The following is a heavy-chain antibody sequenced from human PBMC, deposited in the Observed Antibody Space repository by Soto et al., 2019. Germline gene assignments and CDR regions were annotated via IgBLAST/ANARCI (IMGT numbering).Heavy chain of an antibody. CDR1: GFTFSSYA. D-gene: IGHD3-3*01. J-gene: IGHJ2*01. Sequence: EVQLLESGGGLVQPGGSLRLSCAASGFTFSSYAMSWVRQAPGKGLEWVSAISGSGGSTYYADSVKGRFTISRDNSKNALYLQMNSLRAEDTGVYYCAKDRGVFGVVPSWYFDLWGRGTLVTVSS. CDR2: ISGSGGST. V-gene: IGHV3-23*01. CDR3: AKDRGVFGVVPSWYFDL.